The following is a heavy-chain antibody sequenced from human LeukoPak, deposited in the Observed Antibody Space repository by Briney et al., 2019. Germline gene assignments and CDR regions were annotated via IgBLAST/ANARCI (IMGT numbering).Heavy chain of an antibody. Sequence: SETLSLTCTVSGGSISSGDYYWSGIRQPPGKGLEWIAYMYYSGSTYYNPSLKSRVTMSADTSKNQLSLKLSSVTAADTAVYYCARPYYYDSRIDPWGQGILVTVSS. CDR2: MYYSGST. CDR3: ARPYYYDSRIDP. D-gene: IGHD3-22*01. CDR1: GGSISSGDYY. V-gene: IGHV4-30-4*01. J-gene: IGHJ5*02.